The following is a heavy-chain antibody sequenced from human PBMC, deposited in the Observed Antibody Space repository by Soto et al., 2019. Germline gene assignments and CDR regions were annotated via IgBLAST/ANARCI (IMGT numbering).Heavy chain of an antibody. CDR3: ARVGEYCSGGSCPNWFDP. Sequence: SETLSLTCAVSGGSISSGGYSWSWIRQPPGKGLEWIGYIYHSGSTYYNPSLKSRVTISVDRSKNQFSLKLSSVTAADTAVYYCARVGEYCSGGSCPNWFDPWGQGTLVTV. V-gene: IGHV4-30-2*01. D-gene: IGHD2-15*01. CDR2: IYHSGST. CDR1: GGSISSGGYS. J-gene: IGHJ5*02.